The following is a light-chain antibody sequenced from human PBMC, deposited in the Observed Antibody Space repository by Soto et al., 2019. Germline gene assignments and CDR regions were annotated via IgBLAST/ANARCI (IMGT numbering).Light chain of an antibody. Sequence: QSALTQPASVSGTPGQSITISCTGTSTDVGAYTSVSWYQQHPGKAPQLIIYEVSNRPSGISTRFSGSKSARTASLTISGLQAEDEAHYYCAAYTSDMRDDVFAPGTKGTV. CDR1: STDVGAYTS. J-gene: IGLJ1*01. CDR3: AAYTSDMRDDV. V-gene: IGLV2-14*01. CDR2: EVS.